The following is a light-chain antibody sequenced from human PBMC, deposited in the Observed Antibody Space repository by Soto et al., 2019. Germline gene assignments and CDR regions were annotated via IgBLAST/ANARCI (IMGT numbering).Light chain of an antibody. CDR3: QQRSNWPLT. J-gene: IGKJ5*01. Sequence: DIQMTQSPSTLSASVGERVIITCRASRSISGWLAWYQQKPGKAPKLLIYRSSTLESGVPSRFSGSGSGTEFTLTISSLEPEDFAVYYCQQRSNWPLTFGQGTRLEIK. CDR2: RSS. V-gene: IGKV1-5*03. CDR1: RSISGW.